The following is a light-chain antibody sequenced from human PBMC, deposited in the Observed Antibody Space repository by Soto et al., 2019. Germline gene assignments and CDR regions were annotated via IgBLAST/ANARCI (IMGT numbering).Light chain of an antibody. Sequence: EIVMNQSPSTLSLSTGERATLSCRASLSVSSDLAWYRQKPGQAPRLLIYRAFTRATGIPARFSGSGFGTDFTLTISSLQSEDFAVYYCQQYNNWPLTFGGVTKVDIK. V-gene: IGKV3-15*01. CDR1: LSVSSD. CDR2: RAF. CDR3: QQYNNWPLT. J-gene: IGKJ4*01.